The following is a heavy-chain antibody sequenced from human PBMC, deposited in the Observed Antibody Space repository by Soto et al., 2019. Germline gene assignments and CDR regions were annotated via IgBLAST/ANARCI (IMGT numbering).Heavy chain of an antibody. CDR3: AKGQDYYDSSGYYYGDAFDI. J-gene: IGHJ3*02. CDR1: GFTFSSYG. Sequence: SLRLSCAASGFTFSSYGMHWVRQAPGKGLEWVAVISYDGSNKYYADSVKGRFTISRDNSKNTLYLQMNSLRAEDTAVYYCAKGQDYYDSSGYYYGDAFDIWGQGTMVTVSS. D-gene: IGHD3-22*01. V-gene: IGHV3-30*18. CDR2: ISYDGSNK.